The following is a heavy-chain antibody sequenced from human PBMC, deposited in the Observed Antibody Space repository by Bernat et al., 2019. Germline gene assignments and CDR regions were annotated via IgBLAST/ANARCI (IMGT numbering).Heavy chain of an antibody. D-gene: IGHD2-15*01. J-gene: IGHJ5*02. V-gene: IGHV3-9*01. Sequence: EVQLVETGGGLIQPGGSLRLSCAASGFTFDDYAMHWVRQAPGKGLEWVSGISRNGGSLAYADSVKGRFTISRDNAKNSLYLQMNSLRADDTALYFCAKGPYCSGGTCYSNSFDHWGQGTLVAVSS. CDR2: ISRNGGSL. CDR1: GFTFDDYA. CDR3: AKGPYCSGGTCYSNSFDH.